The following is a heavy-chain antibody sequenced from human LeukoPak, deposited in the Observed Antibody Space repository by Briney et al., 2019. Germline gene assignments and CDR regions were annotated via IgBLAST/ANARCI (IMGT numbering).Heavy chain of an antibody. Sequence: GGSLRLSCAASGFTFSSYEMNWVRQAPGKGLEWVSYISSSGSTIYYADSVKGRFTISRDNAKNTLYLQMNTLRAEDTAVYYCARSDWLDYWSQGTLVTVSS. CDR1: GFTFSSYE. CDR3: ARSDWLDY. CDR2: ISSSGSTI. D-gene: IGHD2-21*01. V-gene: IGHV3-48*03. J-gene: IGHJ4*02.